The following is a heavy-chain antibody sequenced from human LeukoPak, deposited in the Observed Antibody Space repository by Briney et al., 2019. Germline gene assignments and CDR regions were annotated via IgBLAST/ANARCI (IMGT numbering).Heavy chain of an antibody. CDR1: GFTFSTFN. Sequence: GGSLRLSCAASGFTFSTFNMNWVRQAPGKALEWVSSITSSGAYIFYADSVKGRFTISRDNAKDSLYLQMNSLGPEDTAVYYCARDPYSGNYGNYYYYYMDVWGKGTTVTISS. D-gene: IGHD1-26*01. CDR3: ARDPYSGNYGNYYYYYMDV. J-gene: IGHJ6*03. CDR2: ITSSGAYI. V-gene: IGHV3-21*01.